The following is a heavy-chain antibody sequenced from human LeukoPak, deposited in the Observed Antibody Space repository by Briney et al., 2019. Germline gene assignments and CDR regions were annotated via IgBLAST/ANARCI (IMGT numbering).Heavy chain of an antibody. V-gene: IGHV4-34*01. CDR2: INHSGST. Sequence: PSETLSLTCDVYGGSFSGYYWSWIPQPPGKGLEWIGEINHSGSTNYNPSLKSRVTISIDTSKNQFSLKLSSVTAADTAVYYCATPYSGGYHGLDIWGLGTMVTVSS. J-gene: IGHJ3*02. CDR3: ATPYSGGYHGLDI. CDR1: GGSFSGYY. D-gene: IGHD1-26*01.